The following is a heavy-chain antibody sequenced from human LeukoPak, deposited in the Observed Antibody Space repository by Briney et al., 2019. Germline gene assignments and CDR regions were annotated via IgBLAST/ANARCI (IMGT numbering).Heavy chain of an antibody. CDR2: ISWNSGSI. D-gene: IGHD3-9*01. J-gene: IGHJ4*02. Sequence: GGSLRLSCAASGFTFDDYAMHWVWQAPGKGLEWVSGISWNSGSIGYADSVKGRFTISRDNAKNSLYLQMNSLRAEDTALYYCAKGYYDILTGSHFDYWGQGTLVTVSS. CDR1: GFTFDDYA. CDR3: AKGYYDILTGSHFDY. V-gene: IGHV3-9*01.